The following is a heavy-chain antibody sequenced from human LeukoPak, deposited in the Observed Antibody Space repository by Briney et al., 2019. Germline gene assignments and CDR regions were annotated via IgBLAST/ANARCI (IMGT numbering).Heavy chain of an antibody. Sequence: GGSLRLSCAASGFTFSSYAMHWVRQAPGKGLEWVAVISYDGSNKYYADSVKGRFTISRDNSKNTLYLQMNSLRAEDTAVYYCARGMSVGRIQLWFGSFSLGYWGQGTLVTVSS. V-gene: IGHV3-30-3*01. CDR2: ISYDGSNK. CDR3: ARGMSVGRIQLWFGSFSLGY. CDR1: GFTFSSYA. D-gene: IGHD5-18*01. J-gene: IGHJ4*02.